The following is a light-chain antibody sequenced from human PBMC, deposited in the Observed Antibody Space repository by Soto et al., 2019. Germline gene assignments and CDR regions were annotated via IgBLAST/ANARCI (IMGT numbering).Light chain of an antibody. V-gene: IGKV3-20*01. J-gene: IGKJ1*01. CDR3: QQYMSSVT. CDR1: QSVDTTF. CDR2: GAS. Sequence: EIVLTQSPGSLSLSPGQRVTLSCRASQSVDTTFFAWYQKKPGQAPRLLIQGASKRATGIPDRFSGSGSGTDFTLIISRLEPEDFAVYYCQQYMSSVTFGQGTKVEIK.